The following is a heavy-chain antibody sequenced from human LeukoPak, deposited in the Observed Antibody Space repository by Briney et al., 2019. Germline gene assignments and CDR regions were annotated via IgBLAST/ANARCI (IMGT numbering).Heavy chain of an antibody. V-gene: IGHV4-30-2*01. Sequence: SETLSLTCAVSGGSISSGGSSWTWIRQPPGKGLDWIGSIYHSGDTYYNPSLKSRVTISVDRSKNQFSLRLTSVAAADTAVYYCARQSRYWGQGTLVTVSS. D-gene: IGHD5/OR15-5a*01. CDR2: IYHSGDT. CDR1: GGSISSGGSS. CDR3: ARQSRY. J-gene: IGHJ4*02.